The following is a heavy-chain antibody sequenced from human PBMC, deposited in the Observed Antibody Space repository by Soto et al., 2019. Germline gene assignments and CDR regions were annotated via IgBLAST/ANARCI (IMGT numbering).Heavy chain of an antibody. J-gene: IGHJ4*02. V-gene: IGHV1-69*13. Sequence: GGAVKVSCKASGGTFSSYAISWVRQAPGQGLEWMGGIIPIFGTANYAQKFQGRVTITADESTSTAYMELSSLRSEDTAVYYCASGYYDDSSGYYPPLDYWGQGTLVTVSS. D-gene: IGHD3-22*01. CDR2: IIPIFGTA. CDR3: ASGYYDDSSGYYPPLDY. CDR1: GGTFSSYA.